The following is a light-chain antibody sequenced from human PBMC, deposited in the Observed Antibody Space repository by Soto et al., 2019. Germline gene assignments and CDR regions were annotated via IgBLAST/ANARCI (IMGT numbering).Light chain of an antibody. CDR3: QQYDSSLLT. V-gene: IGKV3-20*01. Sequence: EIVLTQSPGTLSLSPGERATLSCRASQSVSSSYLAWYQQRRGQAPRLLISGASSRAPGIPDRFSGRGSGTDFTLTISRLEPEDFAVYYCQQYDSSLLTFGGGTKVDI. CDR1: QSVSSSY. CDR2: GAS. J-gene: IGKJ4*01.